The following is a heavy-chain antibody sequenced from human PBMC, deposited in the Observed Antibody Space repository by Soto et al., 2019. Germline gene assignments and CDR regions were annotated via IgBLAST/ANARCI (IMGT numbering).Heavy chain of an antibody. CDR3: ARGMTPPGATAWYYFDS. V-gene: IGHV4-4*07. CDR2: FSLSGTT. CDR1: GASITGTSY. J-gene: IGHJ4*02. D-gene: IGHD2-8*02. Sequence: SETLSLTCTVSGASITGTSYWSWIRQPAGKGLEWIGRFSLSGTTNYHPSLRSRVTMSADVSKNQFSLRLTSVTAADTALYYCARGMTPPGATAWYYFDSWGQGTLVTVSS.